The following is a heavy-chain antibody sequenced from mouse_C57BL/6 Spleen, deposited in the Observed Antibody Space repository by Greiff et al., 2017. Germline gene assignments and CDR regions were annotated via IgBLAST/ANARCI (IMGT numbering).Heavy chain of an antibody. CDR2: IDPSDSET. D-gene: IGHD1-1*01. CDR3: ARGEDYYGSNGFFDY. CDR1: GYTFTSYW. J-gene: IGHJ2*01. V-gene: IGHV1-52*01. Sequence: QVQLQQPGAELVRPGSSVKLSCKASGYTFTSYWMHWVKQRPIQGLEWIGNIDPSDSETHYNQKFKDKATLTVDKSSSTAYMQLSSLTSEDSAVYYCARGEDYYGSNGFFDYWGQGTTLTVSS.